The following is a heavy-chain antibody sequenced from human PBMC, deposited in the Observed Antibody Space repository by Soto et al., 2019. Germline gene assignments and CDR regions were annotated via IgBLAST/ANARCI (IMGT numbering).Heavy chain of an antibody. CDR3: ARGPPPYMVRGLGWFDP. J-gene: IGHJ5*02. D-gene: IGHD3-10*01. V-gene: IGHV4-31*03. Sequence: PSETLSLTCTVSGGSISSGGYYWSWIRQHPGKGLEWIGYIYYSGSTYYNPSLKSRVTISVDTSKNQFSLKLSSVTAADTAVYYCARGPPPYMVRGLGWFDPWGQGTLVTVSS. CDR2: IYYSGST. CDR1: GGSISSGGYY.